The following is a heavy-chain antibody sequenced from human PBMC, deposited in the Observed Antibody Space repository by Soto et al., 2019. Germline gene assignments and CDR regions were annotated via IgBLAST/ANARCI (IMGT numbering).Heavy chain of an antibody. J-gene: IGHJ3*02. V-gene: IGHV3-23*01. Sequence: GGSLRLSCAPSGFTFSSYAMNWVRQAPGKGLEWVSAISGSAGSTYYADSVKGRFTISRDNSKNTLYLQMNSLRAEDTAVYYCAKEVVITIAFDIWGQGTMVTVSS. CDR3: AKEVVITIAFDI. D-gene: IGHD3-22*01. CDR2: ISGSAGST. CDR1: GFTFSSYA.